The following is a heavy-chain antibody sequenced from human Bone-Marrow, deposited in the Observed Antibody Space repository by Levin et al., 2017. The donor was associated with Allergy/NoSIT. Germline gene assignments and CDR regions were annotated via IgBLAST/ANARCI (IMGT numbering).Heavy chain of an antibody. CDR2: IKSKVDGAST. Sequence: GGSLRLSCAASGFAFNNAYMNWVRQTPGKGLEWVGRIKSKVDGASTDYAAPVKGRFTISRDDSITTLYLQMDTLKTEDTAIYYCTTARTWGRGTLVTVSS. J-gene: IGHJ4*02. CDR1: GFAFNNAY. V-gene: IGHV3-15*07. CDR3: TTART.